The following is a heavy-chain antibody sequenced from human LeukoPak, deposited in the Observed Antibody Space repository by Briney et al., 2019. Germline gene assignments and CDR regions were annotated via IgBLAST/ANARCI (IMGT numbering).Heavy chain of an antibody. Sequence: GGSLRLSCAASGFIFSSYSMNWVRQAPGKGLEWVSYISTTGSTIYYADSVKGRFTISRDNAKNSLYLQMNSLRDEDTAVYYCARDRSSSGYYPFDYWGQGTLVTVSS. CDR1: GFIFSSYS. J-gene: IGHJ4*02. V-gene: IGHV3-48*02. D-gene: IGHD3-22*01. CDR3: ARDRSSSGYYPFDY. CDR2: ISTTGSTI.